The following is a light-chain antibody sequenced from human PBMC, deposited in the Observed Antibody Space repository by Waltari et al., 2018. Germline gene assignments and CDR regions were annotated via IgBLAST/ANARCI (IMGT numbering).Light chain of an antibody. Sequence: DIVLTQSPAILSLSPGERASLSCRASQSVTHYLAWYQQKPGQTPRLLIYDTSNMATGIPARFSGSGFGTDFTLTISSLEPEDFAVYYCQQRRDWPLTFGGGTKVEIK. V-gene: IGKV3-11*01. CDR1: QSVTHY. CDR3: QQRRDWPLT. J-gene: IGKJ4*01. CDR2: DTS.